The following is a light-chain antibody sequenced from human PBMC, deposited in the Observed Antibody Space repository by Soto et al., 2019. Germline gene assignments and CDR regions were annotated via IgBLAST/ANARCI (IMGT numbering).Light chain of an antibody. CDR1: QSVTSSY. CDR3: QQYGSSPRT. Sequence: EIVLTQSPGTLSLALGEGATLSCRASQSVTSSYLAWYQQKPGQAPRLLIYGASSRAIDIPHRFSGSGSGTDFTLTINRLEPEDFAVYYCQQYGSSPRTFGQGTKVEIK. J-gene: IGKJ1*01. CDR2: GAS. V-gene: IGKV3-20*01.